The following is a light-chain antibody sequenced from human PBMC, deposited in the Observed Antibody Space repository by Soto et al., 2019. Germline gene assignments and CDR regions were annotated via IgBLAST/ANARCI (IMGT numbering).Light chain of an antibody. CDR1: QSFRGL. CDR3: QQRHMCPIT. Sequence: IVLTQSPATLSLSPGVRATLSCRASQSFRGLLAWYQQKPGQAPRLLIYDAYNRATGIPPRFSGSGSGTDFTLTISSLEPEDSAVYYCQQRHMCPITFGQGTRLEIK. J-gene: IGKJ5*01. V-gene: IGKV3-11*01. CDR2: DAY.